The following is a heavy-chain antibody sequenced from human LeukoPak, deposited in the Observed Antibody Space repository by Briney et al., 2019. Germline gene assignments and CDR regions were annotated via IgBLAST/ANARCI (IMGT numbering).Heavy chain of an antibody. CDR1: GFTFNDYA. Sequence: GGPLIFSCAAAGFTFNDYARCWGRQAPGMGLWWGFSFSWNSDSVGYADSVKGRFTISRNNAKNSLYLQMNSLRAEDMALYYCAKDVCGGDCSAFDIWGQGTMVTVSS. V-gene: IGHV3-9*03. J-gene: IGHJ3*02. CDR3: AKDVCGGDCSAFDI. D-gene: IGHD2-21*02. CDR2: FSWNSDSV.